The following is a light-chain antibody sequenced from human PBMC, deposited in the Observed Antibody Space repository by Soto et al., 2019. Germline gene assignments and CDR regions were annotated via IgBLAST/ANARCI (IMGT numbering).Light chain of an antibody. V-gene: IGKV1-8*01. CDR2: AAS. CDR3: QQHDNLPPFT. J-gene: IGKJ5*01. CDR1: QGISSY. Sequence: ALRMPQSPSSLSASTLSRFTITCRSSQGISSYLAWYQQKPGKAPKLLIYAASTLQSGVPSRFSGSGSGTDFTFTISSLQPEDIATYYCQQHDNLPPFTFGQGTQLEIK.